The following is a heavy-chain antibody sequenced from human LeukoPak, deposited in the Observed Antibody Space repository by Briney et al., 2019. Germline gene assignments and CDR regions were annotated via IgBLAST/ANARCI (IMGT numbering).Heavy chain of an antibody. CDR1: GYTFTSYD. CDR2: MNPNSGNT. D-gene: IGHD6-13*01. Sequence: ASVKVSCKASGYTFTSYDINWARQATGQGLEWMGWMNPNSGNTGYAQKFQGRVTMTRNTSISTAYMELSSLRSEDTAVYYCARGRAAAAHDAFDIWGQGTMVTVSS. J-gene: IGHJ3*02. CDR3: ARGRAAAAHDAFDI. V-gene: IGHV1-8*01.